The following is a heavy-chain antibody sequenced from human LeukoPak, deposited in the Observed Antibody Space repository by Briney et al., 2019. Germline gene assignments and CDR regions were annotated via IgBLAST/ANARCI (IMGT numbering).Heavy chain of an antibody. V-gene: IGHV3-7*01. J-gene: IGHJ4*02. CDR3: ARDQWLRHQYYFDY. D-gene: IGHD5-12*01. Sequence: GGSLRLSCAASGFTLSSYWMSWVRQAPGKGLEWVANIKQDGSEKYYVDSVKGRFTTSRDNAKNSLYLQMNILRAEDTAVYYCARDQWLRHQYYFDYWGQGTLVTVSS. CDR2: IKQDGSEK. CDR1: GFTLSSYW.